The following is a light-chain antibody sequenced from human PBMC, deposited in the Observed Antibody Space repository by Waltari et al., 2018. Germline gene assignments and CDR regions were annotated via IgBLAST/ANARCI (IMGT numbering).Light chain of an antibody. CDR3: QQYGSSPWT. CDR2: GAS. J-gene: IGKJ1*01. V-gene: IGKV3-20*01. CDR1: QSVSSSY. Sequence: EIVLTQSPGTLSLSPGERATLSCRASQSVSSSYLAWYQQKPGQAPRLLIYGASSRATGMPDRLSGSGSATDFTLTISRLEPEDFAVYYCQQYGSSPWTFGQGTKVEIK.